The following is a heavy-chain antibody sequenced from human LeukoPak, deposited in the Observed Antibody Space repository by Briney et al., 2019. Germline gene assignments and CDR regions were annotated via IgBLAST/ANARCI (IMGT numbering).Heavy chain of an antibody. CDR1: GYTFTSYG. Sequence: ASVKVSCKASGYTFTSYGISWVRQAPGQGLEWMGWISTYNGNTNYAQKLQGRVTMTTHTSTTTAYMELRSLRSDDTAVYYCARDGRCSGGSCYSEAFDIWGQGTLVTVSS. CDR2: ISTYNGNT. D-gene: IGHD2-15*01. CDR3: ARDGRCSGGSCYSEAFDI. J-gene: IGHJ3*02. V-gene: IGHV1-18*01.